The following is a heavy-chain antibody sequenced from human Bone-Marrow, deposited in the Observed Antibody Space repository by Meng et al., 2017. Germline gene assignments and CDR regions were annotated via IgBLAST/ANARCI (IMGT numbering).Heavy chain of an antibody. D-gene: IGHD1-7*01. Sequence: QLQVQESGPGRVKPSETRSLTGTVSGGSTTSTSYYWDWIRQSPAKGLEWIGTIGYSGTIVYNPSLSSRVTMTLDTSKNQFSLKLSSVTAPDTAVYYCARRVHDGTGHHYFDSWGQGTLVTVSS. CDR1: GGSTTSTSYY. CDR3: ARRVHDGTGHHYFDS. CDR2: IGYSGTI. V-gene: IGHV4-39*01. J-gene: IGHJ4*02.